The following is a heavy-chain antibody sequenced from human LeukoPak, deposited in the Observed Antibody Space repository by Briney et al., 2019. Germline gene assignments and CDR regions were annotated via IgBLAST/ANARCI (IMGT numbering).Heavy chain of an antibody. CDR1: GGSISSSSHY. V-gene: IGHV4-39*01. CDR2: IYYSGST. J-gene: IGHJ4*02. CDR3: ARQGYTYYYDSSGYYPFDY. Sequence: SETLSLTCTVSGGSISSSSHYWGWIRQPPGKGLEWIGSIYYSGSTYYNPSLKSRVTISVDTSKNQFSLKLSSVTAADTAVYYCARQGYTYYYDSSGYYPFDYWGQGTLVTVSS. D-gene: IGHD3-22*01.